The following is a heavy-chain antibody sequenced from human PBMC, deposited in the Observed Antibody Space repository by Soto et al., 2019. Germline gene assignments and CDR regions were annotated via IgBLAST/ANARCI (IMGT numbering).Heavy chain of an antibody. Sequence: QVQLVESGGGVVQPGRSLRLSCAASGFTFSSYGMHWVRQAPGKGLEWVAVISYDGSNKYYADSVKGRFTISRDNSKNTLYLQMNSLRAEDTAVYYCAKEQRHWLVPAGLSYWGQGTLVTVSS. V-gene: IGHV3-30*18. CDR3: AKEQRHWLVPAGLSY. CDR2: ISYDGSNK. J-gene: IGHJ4*02. D-gene: IGHD6-19*01. CDR1: GFTFSSYG.